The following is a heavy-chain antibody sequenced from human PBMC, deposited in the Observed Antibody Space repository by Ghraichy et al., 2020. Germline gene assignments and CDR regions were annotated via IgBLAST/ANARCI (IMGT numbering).Heavy chain of an antibody. D-gene: IGHD2-2*02. CDR1: GYTFTSYG. CDR2: ISSYNGNT. CDR3: AVLNTLFYDYYGMDV. V-gene: IGHV1-18*04. J-gene: IGHJ6*02. Sequence: ASVKVSCKASGYTFTSYGISWVRQAPGQGLEWMGWISSYNGNTNCAQKLQGRVTMTTDTSTRTAYMELRSLRSDDTAVYYCAVLNTLFYDYYGMDVWGQGTTVTVSS.